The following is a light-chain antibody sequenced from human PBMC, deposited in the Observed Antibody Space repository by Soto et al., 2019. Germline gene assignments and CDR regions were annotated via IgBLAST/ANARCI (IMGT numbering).Light chain of an antibody. CDR1: SSDVGGYNL. CDR3: CSYAGSSTLL. CDR2: EGS. J-gene: IGLJ2*01. Sequence: QSALTQPASVSGSPGQSITISCTGTSSDVGGYNLVSWYQQHPGKTPKLMIYEGSKRPSRVSNRFSVSKSGNTASRTISGLQAEDEADYYCCSYAGSSTLLFGGGTKLTVL. V-gene: IGLV2-23*01.